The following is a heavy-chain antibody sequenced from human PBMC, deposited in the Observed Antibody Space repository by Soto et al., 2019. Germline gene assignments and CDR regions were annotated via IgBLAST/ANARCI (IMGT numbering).Heavy chain of an antibody. Sequence: EVQLVESGGGLVQPGGSLRLSCASSGFTFSTYSMNWVRQAPGKGLEWVSYISSSGTTIYYADSVKGRFTISRDNAKNSLYLQMNSLRDEDTAVYYCARDIYSSNWYDAFDIWGQGTMVTVSS. CDR3: ARDIYSSNWYDAFDI. CDR2: ISSSGTTI. CDR1: GFTFSTYS. D-gene: IGHD6-13*01. J-gene: IGHJ3*02. V-gene: IGHV3-48*02.